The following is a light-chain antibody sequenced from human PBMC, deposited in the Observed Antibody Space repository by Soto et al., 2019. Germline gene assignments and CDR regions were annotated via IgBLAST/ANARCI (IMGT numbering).Light chain of an antibody. J-gene: IGKJ2*01. CDR2: AAS. V-gene: IGKV3-15*01. Sequence: IVMTQSPATLSVFPGERATLSCRASQSISNNLAWLQQKPGQAPRLLIYAASTRATGVPASFSGSGSGTDFTLTISSLQPEDFAVYYCHQYNNWPPMHTFGQGTKLEIK. CDR3: HQYNNWPPMHT. CDR1: QSISNN.